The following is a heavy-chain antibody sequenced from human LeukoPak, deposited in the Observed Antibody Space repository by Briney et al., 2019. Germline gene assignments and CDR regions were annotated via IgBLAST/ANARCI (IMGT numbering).Heavy chain of an antibody. CDR2: INPNSGGT. D-gene: IGHD5-24*01. CDR1: GYTFTGYY. V-gene: IGHV1-2*02. Sequence: ASVKVSCKASGYTFTGYYMHWVRQAPGQGLEWMGWINPNSGGTNYAQKFQGRVTMTRDTSISTAYMELSRLRSDDTAVYYCARQGDGYNSRDAFDIWGQETMVTVSS. J-gene: IGHJ3*02. CDR3: ARQGDGYNSRDAFDI.